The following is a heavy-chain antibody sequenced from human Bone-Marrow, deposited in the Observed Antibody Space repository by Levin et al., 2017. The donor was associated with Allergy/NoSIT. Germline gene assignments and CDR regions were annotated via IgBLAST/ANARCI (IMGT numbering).Heavy chain of an antibody. J-gene: IGHJ3*02. CDR2: INPYSGAT. CDR1: GYTFSDYY. CDR3: ATSISLEILTGYPLHAFDI. D-gene: IGHD3-9*01. V-gene: IGHV1-2*02. Sequence: VASVKVSCKSSGYTFSDYYIHWMRQAPGQGLEWMAWINPYSGATNYTQKFQGRVTMTRDTSISTAYMELSRLRSDDTAVYYCATSISLEILTGYPLHAFDIWGHGTMVTVSS.